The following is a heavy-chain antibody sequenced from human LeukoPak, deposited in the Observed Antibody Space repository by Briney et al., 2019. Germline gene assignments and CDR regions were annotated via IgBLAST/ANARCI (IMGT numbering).Heavy chain of an antibody. V-gene: IGHV3-30*04. CDR3: ARDLGSYSSGWYMGFDY. J-gene: IGHJ4*02. CDR1: GITFSSYA. Sequence: PGGSLRLSCAASGITFSSYAMHWVRQAPGKGLEWVSVISYDGSNKYYADSVKGRFTISRDNAKNSLYLQVNSLRAEDTAIYYCARDLGSYSSGWYMGFDYWGQGTLVTVSS. CDR2: ISYDGSNK. D-gene: IGHD6-19*01.